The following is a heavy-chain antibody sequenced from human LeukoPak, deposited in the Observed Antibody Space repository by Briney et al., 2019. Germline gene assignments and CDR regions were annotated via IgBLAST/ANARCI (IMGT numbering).Heavy chain of an antibody. CDR3: ARQGYTNNLGGYFGDKDDGFDL. CDR1: GGTFSSYA. J-gene: IGHJ3*01. Sequence: SVKVSCKASGGTFSSYAISWVRQAPGQGLEWMGGIIPIFGTANYAQKFQGRVTITADESTSTAYMELSRLRFEDTAVYYCARQGYTNNLGGYFGDKDDGFDLWGQGTMVTVSS. V-gene: IGHV1-69*01. CDR2: IIPIFGTA. D-gene: IGHD3-9*01.